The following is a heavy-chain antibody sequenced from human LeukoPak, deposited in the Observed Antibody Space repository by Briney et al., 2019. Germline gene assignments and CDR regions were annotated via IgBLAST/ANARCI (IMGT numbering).Heavy chain of an antibody. CDR2: IYYSGST. CDR3: AADYGGRTYLY. J-gene: IGHJ4*02. D-gene: IGHD4-23*01. Sequence: SETLSLTCTVSGGSISSYYWSWIRQPPGKGLEWIGYIYYSGSTNYNPSLKSRVTISVDASKNQFSLKLSSVTAADTAVYYCAADYGGRTYLYWGQGTLVTVSS. V-gene: IGHV4-59*01. CDR1: GGSISSYY.